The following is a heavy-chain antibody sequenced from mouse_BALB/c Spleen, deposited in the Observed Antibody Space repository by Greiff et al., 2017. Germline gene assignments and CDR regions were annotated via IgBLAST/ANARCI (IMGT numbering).Heavy chain of an antibody. CDR2: ISSGGSYT. Sequence: EVQLVESGGGLVKPGGSLKLSCAASGFTFSSYAMSWVRQTPEKRLEWVATISSGGSYTYYPDSVKGRFTISRDNAKNTLYLQMSSLRSEDTAMYDCARQGRYGYAMDYWGQGTSVTVSS. D-gene: IGHD2-14*01. V-gene: IGHV5-9-3*01. CDR1: GFTFSSYA. CDR3: ARQGRYGYAMDY. J-gene: IGHJ4*01.